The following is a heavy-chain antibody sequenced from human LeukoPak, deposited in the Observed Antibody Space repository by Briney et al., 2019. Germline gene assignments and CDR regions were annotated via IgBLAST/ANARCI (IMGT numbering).Heavy chain of an antibody. CDR2: INTNTGNP. D-gene: IGHD3-3*01. V-gene: IGHV7-4-1*02. J-gene: IGHJ4*02. CDR1: GYTFTSYA. Sequence: ASVKVSCKASGYTFTSYAMNWVRQAPGQGLEWMGWINTNTGNPTYAQGFTGRFVFSLDTSVSTAYLQISSLKAEDTAVYYCARDSDDFWSGYGGYFDYWGQGTLVTVSS. CDR3: ARDSDDFWSGYGGYFDY.